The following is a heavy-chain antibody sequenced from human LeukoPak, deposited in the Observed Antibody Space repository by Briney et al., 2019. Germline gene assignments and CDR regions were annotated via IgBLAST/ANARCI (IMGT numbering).Heavy chain of an antibody. CDR3: ARPPYDSSGYYYGYNY. D-gene: IGHD3-22*01. CDR1: GFTSSIYS. V-gene: IGHV3-21*01. J-gene: IGHJ4*02. CDR2: ISSSSSYI. Sequence: GGSLRLSCAASGFTSSIYSMNWVRQAPGKGLEWVSSISSSSSYIYYADSVKGRFTISRDNAKNSLYLQMNSLRAEDTAMYYCARPPYDSSGYYYGYNYWGQGTLVTVSS.